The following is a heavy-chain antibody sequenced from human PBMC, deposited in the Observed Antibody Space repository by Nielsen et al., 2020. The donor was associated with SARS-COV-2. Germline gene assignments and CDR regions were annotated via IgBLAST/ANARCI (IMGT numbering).Heavy chain of an antibody. CDR2: INPNSGGT. Sequence: ASVKVSCKASGYTFTSYYMHWVRQAPGQGLEWMGRINPNSGGTNYAQKFQGRVTMTRDTSISTAYMELSRLRSDDTAVYYCAREEGITIFGVVINDYYYGMDVWGQGTTVTVSS. V-gene: IGHV1-2*06. CDR1: GYTFTSYY. CDR3: AREEGITIFGVVINDYYYGMDV. J-gene: IGHJ6*02. D-gene: IGHD3-3*01.